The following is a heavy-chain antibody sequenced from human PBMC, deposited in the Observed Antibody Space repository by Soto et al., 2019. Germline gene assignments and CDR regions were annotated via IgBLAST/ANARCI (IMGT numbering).Heavy chain of an antibody. CDR1: GFTFSYYA. J-gene: IGHJ4*02. CDR2: ISGTGGST. V-gene: IGHV3-23*01. CDR3: ARDPRYCSGTSCYY. Sequence: TGGSLRLSCAASGFTFSYYAMSWVRQAPGKGLEWVSAISGTGGSTYYADSVKGRFTISRDNSKNTLYLQMNSLRAEDTAVYYCARDPRYCSGTSCYYWGQGTLVTVSS. D-gene: IGHD2-2*01.